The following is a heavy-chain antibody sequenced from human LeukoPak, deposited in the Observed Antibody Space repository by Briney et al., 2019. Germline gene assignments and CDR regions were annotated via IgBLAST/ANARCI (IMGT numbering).Heavy chain of an antibody. CDR3: AKGGGDNFLYYFDY. Sequence: PGGSLRLSCAASGFTFDDYGRHWVRQAPGKGLEWFSLIRGDGTSTYYADSVKGRFTVSRDSSRNSLYLQMNSLTTEDTAFYYCAKGGGDNFLYYFDYWGQGILVTVSS. D-gene: IGHD3-16*01. V-gene: IGHV3-43*02. CDR1: GFTFDDYG. J-gene: IGHJ4*02. CDR2: IRGDGTST.